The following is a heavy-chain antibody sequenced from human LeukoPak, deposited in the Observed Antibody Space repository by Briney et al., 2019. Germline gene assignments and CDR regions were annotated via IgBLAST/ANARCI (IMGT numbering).Heavy chain of an antibody. D-gene: IGHD2-2*01. CDR1: GGSVSSGSYY. CDR3: ARVVPAAPYYYGMDV. CDR2: IYYSGST. Sequence: SETLSLTCTVSGGSVSSGSYYWSWIRQPPGKGLEWIGYIYYSGSTNYNPSLKSRVTISVDTSKNQFSLKLSSVTAADTAVYYCARVVPAAPYYYGMDVWGQGTTVTVSS. J-gene: IGHJ6*02. V-gene: IGHV4-61*01.